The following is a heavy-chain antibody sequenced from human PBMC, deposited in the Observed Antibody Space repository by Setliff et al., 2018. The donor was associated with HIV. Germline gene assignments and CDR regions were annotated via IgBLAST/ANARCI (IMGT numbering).Heavy chain of an antibody. V-gene: IGHV4-34*01. J-gene: IGHJ5*01. CDR1: GGSFSGYY. D-gene: IGHD6-13*01. CDR3: ARGYSSSWYDS. CDR2: INHSGST. Sequence: SETLSLTCAVYGGSFSGYYWSWIRQPPGQGLEWIGEINHSGSTNYNPSLKNRVTISVDTSKNQFSLRLSSVTAADTAVYYGARGYSSSWYDSWGQGTLVTVSS.